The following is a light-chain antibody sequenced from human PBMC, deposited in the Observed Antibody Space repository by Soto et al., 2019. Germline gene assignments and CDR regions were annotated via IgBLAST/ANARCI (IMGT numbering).Light chain of an antibody. CDR1: QSVANS. Sequence: EIVMTQSPATLSVSPGERATLSCRASQSVANSLAWYQQKPGQAPRLLIYSASTRATGIPARFSGSGSGTGFTLTISSLQSEDFAVYYCQQYNNWWTFGQGTKVDIK. J-gene: IGKJ1*01. CDR3: QQYNNWWT. CDR2: SAS. V-gene: IGKV3-15*01.